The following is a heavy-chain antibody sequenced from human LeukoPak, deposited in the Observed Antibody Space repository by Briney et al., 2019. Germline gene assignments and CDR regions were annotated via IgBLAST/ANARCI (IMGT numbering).Heavy chain of an antibody. CDR1: GFTFSSYS. Sequence: GGSLRLSCAASGFTFSSYSMNWVRQAPGKGLEWVSYISASSNIIYYADSVKGRFTISRDDAKNSLYLQMNSLRAEDTAVYYCARLSYYYGSWTAAFDIWGQGTMVTVSS. V-gene: IGHV3-48*01. D-gene: IGHD3-10*01. J-gene: IGHJ3*02. CDR2: ISASSNII. CDR3: ARLSYYYGSWTAAFDI.